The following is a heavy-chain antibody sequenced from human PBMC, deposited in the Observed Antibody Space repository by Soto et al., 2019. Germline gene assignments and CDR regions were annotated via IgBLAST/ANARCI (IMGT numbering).Heavy chain of an antibody. CDR1: GFSLTTSGVG. V-gene: IGHV2-5*02. CDR3: AHRGYMYGNWDRGYFDY. J-gene: IGHJ4*02. Sequence: QITLKESGPTRVKPTQTLALTCTFSGFSLTTSGVGVGWIRKTPGKALEWLAVIYWDDDKRYSPSLKSRLTITKDTSKNQVVLIMDSMDPVDTATYFCAHRGYMYGNWDRGYFDYWGQGILVTVSS. D-gene: IGHD5-18*01. CDR2: IYWDDDK.